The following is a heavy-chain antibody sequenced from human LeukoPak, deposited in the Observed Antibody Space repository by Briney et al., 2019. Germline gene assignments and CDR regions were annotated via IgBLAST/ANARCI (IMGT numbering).Heavy chain of an antibody. D-gene: IGHD2-15*01. CDR1: GGSFSGYY. Sequence: SETLFLTCAVYGGSFSGYYWSWIRQPPGKGLEWIGEINHSGSTNYNPSLKSRVTISVDTSKNQFSLKLSSVTAADTAVYYCVGYCSGGSCYSADAFDIWGQGTMVTVSS. V-gene: IGHV4-34*01. CDR2: INHSGST. CDR3: VGYCSGGSCYSADAFDI. J-gene: IGHJ3*02.